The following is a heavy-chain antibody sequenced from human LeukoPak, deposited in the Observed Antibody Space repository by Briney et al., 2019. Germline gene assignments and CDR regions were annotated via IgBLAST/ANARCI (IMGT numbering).Heavy chain of an antibody. CDR3: ALLTRSNPPFDY. CDR2: ISGSGGST. V-gene: IGHV3-23*01. CDR1: GFTFSTYA. J-gene: IGHJ4*02. Sequence: GGSLRLSCAASGFTFSTYAMSWVRQAPGKGLEWVSTISGSGGSTNCADSVKGRFTISRDNSKNTLYLQINSQRAEDTAVYYCALLTRSNPPFDYWGQGTLVTVSS. D-gene: IGHD2/OR15-2a*01.